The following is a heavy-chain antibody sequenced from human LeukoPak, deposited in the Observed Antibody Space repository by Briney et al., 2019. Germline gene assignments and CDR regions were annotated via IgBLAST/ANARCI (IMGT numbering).Heavy chain of an antibody. Sequence: PSETLSLTCTVSGGSISSSSYYWGWIRQPPGKGLEWIGSIYYSGSTYYNPSLKSRVTISVDTSKNQFSLKLSSVTAADTAVYYCARQVDYYDFWSGPNGYAFDIWGQGTMVTVSS. D-gene: IGHD3-3*01. CDR3: ARQVDYYDFWSGPNGYAFDI. V-gene: IGHV4-39*01. J-gene: IGHJ3*02. CDR1: GGSISSSSYY. CDR2: IYYSGST.